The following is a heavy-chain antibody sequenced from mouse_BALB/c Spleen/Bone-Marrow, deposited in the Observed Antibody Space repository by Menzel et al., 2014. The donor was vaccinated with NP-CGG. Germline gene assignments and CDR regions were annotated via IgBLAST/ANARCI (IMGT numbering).Heavy chain of an antibody. CDR2: TSNGGGST. V-gene: IGHV5-12-2*01. Sequence: EVKLMESGGGLVQPGGSLKLSCAASGFTFSSYTMSWVRQTPEKRLEWVAYTSNGGGSTYYPDTVKGRFTISRDNAKNTLYLQMSSLKSEDTAMYYCARHKNWVFDCWGQGTTLTVSS. CDR3: ARHKNWVFDC. J-gene: IGHJ2*01. D-gene: IGHD4-1*01. CDR1: GFTFSSYT.